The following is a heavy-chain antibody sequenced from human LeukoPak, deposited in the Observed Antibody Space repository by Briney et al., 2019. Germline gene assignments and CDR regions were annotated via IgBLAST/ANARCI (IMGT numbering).Heavy chain of an antibody. Sequence: GGSLRLSCAASGFSFSSYALSWVRQAPGKGLEWVSAISGSGGSTYYADSVKGRFTISRDNSKNMLYLQMNSLGDEDTAVYYCAKMSDIVMIRGGFDYWGQGTLVTVSS. CDR3: AKMSDIVMIRGGFDY. V-gene: IGHV3-23*01. D-gene: IGHD3-16*01. CDR2: ISGSGGST. J-gene: IGHJ4*02. CDR1: GFSFSSYA.